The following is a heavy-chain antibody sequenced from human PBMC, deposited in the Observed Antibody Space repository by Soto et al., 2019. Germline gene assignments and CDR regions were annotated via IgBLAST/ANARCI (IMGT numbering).Heavy chain of an antibody. V-gene: IGHV4-59*08. CDR3: ARRYGGTFDY. D-gene: IGHD2-15*01. CDR1: GGSINSYY. Sequence: QVQLQESGPGLVKPSETLSLTCTVSGGSINSYYWSWIRQPPGKGLEWIGYIYYSGSTNYNTSLKSRVTISVDTAKNQFSLKLSSVTAVDTAVYYCARRYGGTFDYWGQGTLVTVSS. CDR2: IYYSGST. J-gene: IGHJ4*02.